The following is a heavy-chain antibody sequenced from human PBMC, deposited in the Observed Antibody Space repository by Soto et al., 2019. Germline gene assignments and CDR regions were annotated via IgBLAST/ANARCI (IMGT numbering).Heavy chain of an antibody. CDR2: IYYSGST. J-gene: IGHJ4*02. D-gene: IGHD5-18*01. CDR1: GGSVSSGSYY. Sequence: SETLSLTCTVSGGSVSSGSYYWSWIRQPPGKGLEWIGYIYYSGSTNYNPSLKSRVTISVDTSKNQFSLKLSSVTAADTAVYYCAREMVDTAMGFDYWCQGTLVTVSS. V-gene: IGHV4-61*01. CDR3: AREMVDTAMGFDY.